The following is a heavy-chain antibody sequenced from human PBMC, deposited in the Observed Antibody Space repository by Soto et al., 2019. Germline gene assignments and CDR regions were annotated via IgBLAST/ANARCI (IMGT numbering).Heavy chain of an antibody. CDR1: GCSFTSYW. D-gene: IGHD6-13*01. CDR3: ARSRYSSSWYRGDYYYGMDV. CDR2: IDPSDSYT. V-gene: IGHV5-10-1*01. J-gene: IGHJ6*02. Sequence: GESLKISCKGSGCSFTSYWISWVRQMPGKGLEWMGRIDPSDSYTNYSPSFQGHVTISADKSISTAYLQWSSLKASDTAMYYCARSRYSSSWYRGDYYYGMDVWGQGTTVTVSS.